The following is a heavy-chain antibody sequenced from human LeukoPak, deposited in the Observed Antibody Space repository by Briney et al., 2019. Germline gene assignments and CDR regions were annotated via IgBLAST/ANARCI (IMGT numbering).Heavy chain of an antibody. D-gene: IGHD2-2*01. CDR2: IYTSGST. CDR1: GGSISSYY. Sequence: PSETLSLTCTVSGGSISSYYWSWIRQPAGKGLEWIGRIYTSGSTNYNPSLKSRVTMSVDTSKNQFSLKLSSVTAADTAVYYCARDQVGYCSSTSCSEPQDYYYYYMDVWGKGTTVTVSS. J-gene: IGHJ6*03. CDR3: ARDQVGYCSSTSCSEPQDYYYYYMDV. V-gene: IGHV4-4*07.